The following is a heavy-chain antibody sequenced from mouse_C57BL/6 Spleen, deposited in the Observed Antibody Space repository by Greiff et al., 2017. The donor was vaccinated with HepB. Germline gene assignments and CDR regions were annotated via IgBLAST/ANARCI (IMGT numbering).Heavy chain of an antibody. J-gene: IGHJ2*01. V-gene: IGHV1-81*01. CDR2: IYPRSGNT. CDR1: GYTFTSYG. D-gene: IGHD1-1*01. CDR3: ANSGSSYAFDY. Sequence: QVQLQQSGAELARPGASVKLSCKASGYTFTSYGISWVKQRTGQGLEWIGEIYPRSGNTYYNEKFKGKATLTADKSSSPAYMELRSLTSEDSAVYFCANSGSSYAFDYWGQGTTLTVSS.